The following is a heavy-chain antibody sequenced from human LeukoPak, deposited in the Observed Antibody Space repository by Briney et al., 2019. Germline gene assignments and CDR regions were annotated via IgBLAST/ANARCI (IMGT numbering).Heavy chain of an antibody. CDR3: ARDELRYFDWLLRGTYFDY. Sequence: KPSETLSLTCAVYGGSFSGYYWSWIRQPPGKGLEWIGEINHSGSTNYNPSLKSRVTISVDTSKNQFSLKLSSVTAADTAVYYCARDELRYFDWLLRGTYFDYWGQGTLVTVSS. CDR1: GGSFSGYY. D-gene: IGHD3-9*01. V-gene: IGHV4-34*01. CDR2: INHSGST. J-gene: IGHJ4*02.